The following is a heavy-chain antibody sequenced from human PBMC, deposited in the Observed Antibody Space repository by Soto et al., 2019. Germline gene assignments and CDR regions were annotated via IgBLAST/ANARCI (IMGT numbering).Heavy chain of an antibody. J-gene: IGHJ4*02. CDR2: ISYDGSNK. CDR1: QLSLDSNG. D-gene: IGHD5-18*01. Sequence: SRSPKLARAVHQLSLDSNGIQWVRQAPGKGLEWVAVISYDGSNKYYADSVKGRFTISRDNSKNTLYLQMNSLRAEDTAVYYCAKEVDTDMVFRVLDYWGQGT. V-gene: IGHV3-30*18. CDR3: AKEVDTDMVFRVLDY.